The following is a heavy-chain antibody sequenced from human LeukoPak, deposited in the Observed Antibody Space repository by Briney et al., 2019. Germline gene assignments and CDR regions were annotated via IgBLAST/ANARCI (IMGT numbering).Heavy chain of an antibody. Sequence: PGGSLRLSCAASGFTFSDYAMNWVRQAPGKGLEWVSCVGSADATYYTDSVKGRFNASRDNSKNTLSLQMNSLRLEDTAVYYCAKDAWSMNGIFDPFDIWGQGIMVTVSS. CDR1: GFTFSDYA. CDR3: AKDAWSMNGIFDPFDI. D-gene: IGHD2-8*01. J-gene: IGHJ3*02. V-gene: IGHV3-23*01. CDR2: VGSADAT.